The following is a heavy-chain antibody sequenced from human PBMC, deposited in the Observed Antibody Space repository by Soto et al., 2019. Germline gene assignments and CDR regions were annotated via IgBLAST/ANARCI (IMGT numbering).Heavy chain of an antibody. D-gene: IGHD3-22*01. V-gene: IGHV3-23*01. Sequence: EVQLLESGGGLVQPGESLRLSCAASGFTFSNYAMSWVRQTPGKGLEWVSTISGGGHNTYYADSVKGRFTISRDNSKSTLYVQMNSLRADDTAIYYCAKESTYESSGYYRYWGQGTLVTVSS. J-gene: IGHJ4*02. CDR2: ISGGGHNT. CDR3: AKESTYESSGYYRY. CDR1: GFTFSNYA.